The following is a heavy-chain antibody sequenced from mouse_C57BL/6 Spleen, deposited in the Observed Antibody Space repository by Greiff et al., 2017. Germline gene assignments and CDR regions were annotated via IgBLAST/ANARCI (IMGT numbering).Heavy chain of an antibody. J-gene: IGHJ2*01. V-gene: IGHV1-52*01. D-gene: IGHD2-5*01. CDR3: ARSGDYSNYPYDFDY. Sequence: VQLQQPGAELVRPGSSVKLSCKASGYTFTSYWMHWVKQRPIQGLEWIGNIDPSDSETHYNQKFKDKATLTVDKSSSTAYMQLSSLTSEDSAVYYCARSGDYSNYPYDFDYWGQGTTLTVSS. CDR1: GYTFTSYW. CDR2: IDPSDSET.